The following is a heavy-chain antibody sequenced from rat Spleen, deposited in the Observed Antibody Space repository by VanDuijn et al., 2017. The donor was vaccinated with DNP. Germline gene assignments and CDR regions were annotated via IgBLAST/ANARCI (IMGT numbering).Heavy chain of an antibody. CDR1: GFTFNDYY. V-gene: IGHV5-7*01. CDR2: ISYNGGTP. J-gene: IGHJ4*01. D-gene: IGHD1-12*01. Sequence: EVLLVESDGGFVQPGGSLELSCTVSGFTFNDYYMAWVRQAPAKGLEWVATISYNGGTPYYRDSVKGRFTISRDNAQSTLYLQMDSLRSEETAPYYCARHRTIMPYYYSMDAWGQGASVTVSS. CDR3: ARHRTIMPYYYSMDA.